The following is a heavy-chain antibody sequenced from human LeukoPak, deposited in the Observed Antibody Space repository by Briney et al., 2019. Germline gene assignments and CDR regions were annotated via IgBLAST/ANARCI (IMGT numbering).Heavy chain of an antibody. D-gene: IGHD1-26*01. V-gene: IGHV3-74*01. CDR2: IDYNGRTT. Sequence: GGSLRLSCAASGFTLSMYWMHWVRQVPGKGLVWVSNIDYNGRTTHYADSVRGRFTISKDNAKNTVYLQMNNLRVEDTAVYFCVREVGSFDDWGQGILVTVSP. CDR3: VREVGSFDD. CDR1: GFTLSMYW. J-gene: IGHJ4*02.